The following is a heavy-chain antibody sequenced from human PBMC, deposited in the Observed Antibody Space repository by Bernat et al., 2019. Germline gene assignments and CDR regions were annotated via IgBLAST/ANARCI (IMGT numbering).Heavy chain of an antibody. CDR2: IYYSGST. V-gene: IGHV4-39*01. Sequence: QLQLQESGPGLVKPSETLSLTCTVSGGSISSSSYYWGWIRQPPGKGLEWIGSIYYSGSTYYNPSFKSRVTISVDTSKNQFSLKLSSVTAADTAVYYCARAPATMIVVDNYFDYWGQGTLVTVSS. J-gene: IGHJ4*02. D-gene: IGHD3-22*01. CDR1: GGSISSSSYY. CDR3: ARAPATMIVVDNYFDY.